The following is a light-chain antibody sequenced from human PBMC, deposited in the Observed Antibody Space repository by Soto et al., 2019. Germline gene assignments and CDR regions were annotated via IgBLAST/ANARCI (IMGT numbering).Light chain of an antibody. CDR1: NSNIGGNA. CDR3: VAWDDSLNGVV. Sequence: QSVLAQPPSASGTPGQRVTISCSGSNSNIGGNAVNWYQQLPGTAPKLLIYTSNQRPSGVPDRFSGSKSGTSASLAISGLQSEDEADYYCVAWDDSLNGVVIGGGTQLTVL. CDR2: TSN. J-gene: IGLJ2*01. V-gene: IGLV1-44*01.